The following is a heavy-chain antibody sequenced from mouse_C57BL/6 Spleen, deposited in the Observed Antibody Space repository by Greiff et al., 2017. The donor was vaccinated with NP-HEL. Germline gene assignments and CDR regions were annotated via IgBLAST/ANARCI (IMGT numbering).Heavy chain of an antibody. CDR1: GYTFTSYW. CDR2: IDPPDSYT. V-gene: IGHV1-69*01. J-gene: IGHJ2*01. Sequence: QVQLQQPGAELVMPGASVKLSCKASGYTFTSYWMHWVKQRPGQGLEWIGEIDPPDSYTNYNQKFKGKSTLTVDKSSSTAYMQLSSLTSEDSAVYYCARENLDYWGQGTTLTVSS. CDR3: ARENLDY.